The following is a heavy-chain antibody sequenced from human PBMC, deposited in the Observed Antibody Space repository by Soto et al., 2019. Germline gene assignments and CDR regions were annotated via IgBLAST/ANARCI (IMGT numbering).Heavy chain of an antibody. CDR3: ARGYVRATAYFDA. D-gene: IGHD2-21*02. CDR1: DGSFIGYF. V-gene: IGHV4-34*01. CDR2: INHGGRT. Sequence: QVELQQWGPGLVKPSETLSLTSTIHDGSFIGYFWSWIRQSPEKGLEWIGEINHGGRTSSNLSLRRRVTISVDTSTNQFSLRLTSVTAADTAVYYCARGYVRATAYFDAWGEASPVIVSS. J-gene: IGHJ4*02.